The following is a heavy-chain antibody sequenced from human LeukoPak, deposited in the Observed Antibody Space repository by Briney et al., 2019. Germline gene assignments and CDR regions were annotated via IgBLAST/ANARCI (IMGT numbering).Heavy chain of an antibody. CDR3: AKDPDCTSGVCYTFFDY. CDR1: GFTFSSYE. V-gene: IGHV3-48*03. CDR2: ISSSGSTI. D-gene: IGHD2-8*01. J-gene: IGHJ4*02. Sequence: GGSLRLSCAASGFTFSSYEMNWVRQAPGKGLEWVSYISSSGSTIYYADSVKGRFTISRDNSKNTLYLQMNSLRAEDTAVYYCAKDPDCTSGVCYTFFDYWGQGTLVTVSS.